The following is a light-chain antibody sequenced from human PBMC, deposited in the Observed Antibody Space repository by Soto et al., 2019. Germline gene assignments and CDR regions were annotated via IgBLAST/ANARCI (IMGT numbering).Light chain of an antibody. J-gene: IGLJ1*01. Sequence: QSALTQPASVSGSPGQSIAISCIGTSSDIGSYNYVSWYQQHPGKAPKLMIYDVSNRPSGVSDRVSGSKSGNTASLTISGLQAEDEADYYCKSFTPSSTYVFGTGTKLTVL. CDR1: SSDIGSYNY. CDR3: KSFTPSSTYV. V-gene: IGLV2-14*01. CDR2: DVS.